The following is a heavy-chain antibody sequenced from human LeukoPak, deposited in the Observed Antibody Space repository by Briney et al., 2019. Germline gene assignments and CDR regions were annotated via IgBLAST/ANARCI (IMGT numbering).Heavy chain of an antibody. Sequence: GRSLRLSSVLAALTFSRYGMQWVRQAPGKGLEYVSAISQKGLNTDHVGSVKGRFTISRDNAKNMLYLHMGSLRVEDLAVYYCASRPDCTSTNCPSAFDPWGQGTMVIVSS. J-gene: IGHJ3*01. D-gene: IGHD2-2*01. CDR3: ASRPDCTSTNCPSAFDP. CDR1: ALTFSRYG. V-gene: IGHV3-64*02. CDR2: ISQKGLNT.